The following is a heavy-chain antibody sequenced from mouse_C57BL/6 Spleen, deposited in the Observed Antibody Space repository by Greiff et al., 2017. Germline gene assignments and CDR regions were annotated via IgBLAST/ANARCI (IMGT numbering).Heavy chain of an antibody. CDR3: ARGGYGPFYAMDY. CDR2: ISDGGSYT. D-gene: IGHD3-1*01. Sequence: VQLKESGGGLVKPGGSLKLSCAASGFTFSSYAMSWVRQTPEKRLEWVATISDGGSYTYYPDNVKGRFTISRDNAKNNLYLQMSHLKSEDTAMYYCARGGYGPFYAMDYWGQGTSVTVSS. J-gene: IGHJ4*01. V-gene: IGHV5-4*01. CDR1: GFTFSSYA.